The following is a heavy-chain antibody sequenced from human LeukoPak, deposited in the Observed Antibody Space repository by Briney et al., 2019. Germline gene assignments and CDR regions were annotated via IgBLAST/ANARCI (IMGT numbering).Heavy chain of an antibody. CDR2: IYTSGST. J-gene: IGHJ4*02. CDR1: GGSISSGSYY. CDR3: ARQKWAVVTAPYYFDY. D-gene: IGHD5-18*01. Sequence: SETLSLTCTVSGGSISSGSYYWSWIRQPAGNGLEWIGRIYTSGSTNYNPSLKSRVTISVDTSKNQFSLKLSSVTAADTAVYYCARQKWAVVTAPYYFDYWGQGTLVTVSS. V-gene: IGHV4-61*02.